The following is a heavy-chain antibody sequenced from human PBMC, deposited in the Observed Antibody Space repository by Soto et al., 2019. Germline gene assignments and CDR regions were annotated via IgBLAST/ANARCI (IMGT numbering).Heavy chain of an antibody. Sequence: SETLSLTCTVSGGSISSGGYYWSWIRQHPGKGLEWIGYIYYSGSTYYNPSLKSRVTISVDTSKNQFSQKLSSVTAADTAVYYCARDQAAGEGSGYYYARIFDYWGQGTLVTVSS. J-gene: IGHJ4*02. CDR2: IYYSGST. D-gene: IGHD3-22*01. CDR1: GGSISSGGYY. V-gene: IGHV4-31*03. CDR3: ARDQAAGEGSGYYYARIFDY.